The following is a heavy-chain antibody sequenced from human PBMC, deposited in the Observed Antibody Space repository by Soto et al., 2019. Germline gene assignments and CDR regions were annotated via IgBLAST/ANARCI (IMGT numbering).Heavy chain of an antibody. V-gene: IGHV4-30-2*01. CDR1: GGSISSGFYS. CDR3: ARGSDGVWNCFDP. Sequence: PSETLSLTCAVSGGSISSGFYSWSWIRQPPGQGLEWIGYIYNSGNTYYNPSLMSRVTISVDRSQNHFSLKLTSVTAADTAVYYCARGSDGVWNCFDPWGQGTQVTVSS. D-gene: IGHD2-21*02. CDR2: IYNSGNT. J-gene: IGHJ5*02.